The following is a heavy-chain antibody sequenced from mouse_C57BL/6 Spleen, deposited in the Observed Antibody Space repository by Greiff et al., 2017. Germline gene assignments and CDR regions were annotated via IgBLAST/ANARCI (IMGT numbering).Heavy chain of an antibody. J-gene: IGHJ3*01. CDR2: IRNKANGYTT. CDR3: ARDYGSSSAWFAY. D-gene: IGHD1-1*01. Sequence: EVKLMESGGGLVQPGGSLSLSCAASGFTFTDYYMSWVRQPPGKALEWLGFIRNKANGYTTEYSASVKGRFTISRDNSQSILYLQMNALRAEDSATYYCARDYGSSSAWFAYWGQGTLVTVSA. CDR1: GFTFTDYY. V-gene: IGHV7-3*01.